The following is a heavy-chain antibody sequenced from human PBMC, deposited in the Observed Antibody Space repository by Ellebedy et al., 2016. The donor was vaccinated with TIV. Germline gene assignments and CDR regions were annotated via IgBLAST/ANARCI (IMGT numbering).Heavy chain of an antibody. Sequence: GESLKISCAASGFTVTSHHMSWVRQAPGKGLGWVANIKQDGSEKYYVDSVKGRFTISRDNAKNSLYLQMNSLRAEDTAVYYCAGRAYNWNHGHVFDYWGQGTLVTVSS. CDR1: GFTVTSHH. CDR3: AGRAYNWNHGHVFDY. CDR2: IKQDGSEK. D-gene: IGHD1-1*01. V-gene: IGHV3-7*03. J-gene: IGHJ4*02.